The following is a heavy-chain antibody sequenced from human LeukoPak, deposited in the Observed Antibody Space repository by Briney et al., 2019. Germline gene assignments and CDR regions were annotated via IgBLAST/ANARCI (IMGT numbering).Heavy chain of an antibody. CDR1: GGSISSGDYY. V-gene: IGHV4-30-4*01. CDR3: ASTHYGSGRDAFDI. Sequence: SQTLSLTCTVSGGSISSGDYYWSWIRQPPGKGLEWIGYIYYSGGTYYNPSLKSRVTISVDTSKNQFSLKLSSVTAADTAVYYCASTHYGSGRDAFDIWGQGTMVTVSS. D-gene: IGHD3-10*01. CDR2: IYYSGGT. J-gene: IGHJ3*02.